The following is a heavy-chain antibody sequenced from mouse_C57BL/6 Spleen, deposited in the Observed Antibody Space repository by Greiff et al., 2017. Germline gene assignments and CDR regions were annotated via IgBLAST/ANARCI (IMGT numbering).Heavy chain of an antibody. J-gene: IGHJ2*01. CDR3: ASDYYGSSYYFDY. V-gene: IGHV1-26*01. CDR1: GYTFTDYY. CDR2: INPNNGGT. D-gene: IGHD1-1*01. Sequence: EVQLQQSGPELVKPGASVKISCKASGYTFTDYYMNWVKQSPGKSLEWIGDINPNNGGTSYNQKFKGKATLTVAKSSSTAYMELRSLTSEDSAVYYCASDYYGSSYYFDYWGQGTTLTVSS.